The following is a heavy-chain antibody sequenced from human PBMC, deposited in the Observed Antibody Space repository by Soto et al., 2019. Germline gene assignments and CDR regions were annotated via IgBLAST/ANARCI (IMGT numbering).Heavy chain of an antibody. CDR2: ISGSGGSI. V-gene: IGHV3-23*01. J-gene: IGHJ4*02. Sequence: GGSLRLSCAASGFTFSTYTMNWVRQAPGKGLEWVSGISGSGGSIYYADSVKGRFTTYRDNSKNTLYLQMNSLRVEDTAVYYCARARSTAAGLFDYWGLGTLVTVSS. CDR1: GFTFSTYT. CDR3: ARARSTAAGLFDY. D-gene: IGHD6-13*01.